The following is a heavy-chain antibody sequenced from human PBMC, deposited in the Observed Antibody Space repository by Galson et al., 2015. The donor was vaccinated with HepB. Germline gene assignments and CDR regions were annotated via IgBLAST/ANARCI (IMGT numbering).Heavy chain of an antibody. CDR3: ARSGGFYFNYFDY. D-gene: IGHD3-22*01. CDR2: VIYDGSNK. V-gene: IGHV3-30*04. J-gene: IGHJ4*02. Sequence: SLRLSCAVSGFTFSTYAMHWVRQAPGKGLEWVGVVIYDGSNKYYADSVKGRFTISRDNSKNTLYLQMNSLRTEDTAVYYCARSGGFYFNYFDYWGQGTLVTVSS. CDR1: GFTFSTYA.